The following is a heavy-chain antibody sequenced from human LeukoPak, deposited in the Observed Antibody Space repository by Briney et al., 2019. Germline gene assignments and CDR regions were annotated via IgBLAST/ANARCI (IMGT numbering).Heavy chain of an antibody. CDR2: ISSSSSYI. CDR1: GFTVSSSY. CDR3: VVPAANDAFDI. V-gene: IGHV3-21*01. D-gene: IGHD2-2*01. J-gene: IGHJ3*02. Sequence: GGSLRLSCIVSGFTVSSSYMSWVRQAPGKGLEWVSSISSSSSYIYYADSVKGRFTISRDNAKNSLYLQMNSLRAEDTAVYYCVVPAANDAFDIWGQGTMVTVSS.